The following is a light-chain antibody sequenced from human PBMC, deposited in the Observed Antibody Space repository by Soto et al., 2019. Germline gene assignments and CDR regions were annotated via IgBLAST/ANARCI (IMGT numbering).Light chain of an antibody. CDR2: EVS. J-gene: IGLJ2*01. Sequence: QSVLTQPPSASGSPGQSVTISCTGTSSDVGGYNYVSWFQQHPGKAPKLMIYEVSKRPSGVPDRFSGSKSGNTASLTVSGLQAEDEADYYCRSYAHSNNLVFGGGTKLTVL. CDR3: RSYAHSNNLV. V-gene: IGLV2-8*01. CDR1: SSDVGGYNY.